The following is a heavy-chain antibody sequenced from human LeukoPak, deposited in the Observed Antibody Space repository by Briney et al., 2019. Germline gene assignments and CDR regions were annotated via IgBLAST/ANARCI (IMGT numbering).Heavy chain of an antibody. CDR1: GDSVSSNSAA. CDR3: ARAGLMDQWLVLNAFDI. CDR2: TYYRSKWYN. J-gene: IGHJ3*02. Sequence: SQTLSLTCAISGDSVSSNSAAWNWIRQSPSRGLEWLGRTYYRSKWYNDYAVSVKSRITINPDTSKNQFSLQLNSVTPEDTAVYYCARAGLMDQWLVLNAFDIWGQGIMVTVSS. D-gene: IGHD6-19*01. V-gene: IGHV6-1*01.